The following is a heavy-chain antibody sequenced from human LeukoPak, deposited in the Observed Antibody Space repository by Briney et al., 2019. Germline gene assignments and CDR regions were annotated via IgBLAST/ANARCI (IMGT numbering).Heavy chain of an antibody. CDR2: IYTSGST. CDR3: ARDPGGQLLHNWFDP. V-gene: IGHV4-4*07. J-gene: IGHJ5*02. Sequence: SETLSLTCTVSGGSIRSYYWSWIRQPAGKGLEWIGRIYTSGSTNYNPSLKSRVTMSVDTSKNQFSLKLSSVTAADTAVYYCARDPGGQLLHNWFDPWGQGTLVTVSS. CDR1: GGSIRSYY. D-gene: IGHD2-2*01.